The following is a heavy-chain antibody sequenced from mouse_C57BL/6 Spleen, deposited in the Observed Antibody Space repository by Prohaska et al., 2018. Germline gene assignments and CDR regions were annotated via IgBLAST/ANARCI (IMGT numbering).Heavy chain of an antibody. V-gene: IGHV1-74*01. J-gene: IGHJ4*01. Sequence: QVQLQQPGAELVKPGASVKVSCKASGYTFTSYWMHWVKQRPGQGLEWIGRIHPSYSDTNYNKKFKGKATLTVDKSASTAYMQLSSLTSEDSAVYYCATPHYYGSSYAMDYWGQGTSVTVSS. CDR3: ATPHYYGSSYAMDY. CDR2: IHPSYSDT. D-gene: IGHD1-1*01. CDR1: GYTFTSYW.